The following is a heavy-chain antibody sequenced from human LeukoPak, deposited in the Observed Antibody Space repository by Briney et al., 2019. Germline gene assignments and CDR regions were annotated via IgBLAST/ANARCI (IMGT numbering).Heavy chain of an antibody. CDR2: IYTSGST. CDR3: ARESSSGSYSRGAPFDP. D-gene: IGHD3-10*01. J-gene: IGHJ5*02. V-gene: IGHV4-61*02. CDR1: GGSISSGSYY. Sequence: SETLSLTCTVSGGSISSGSYYWSWIRRPAGKGLEWIGRIYTSGSTNYNPSLKSRVTISVDTSKNQFSLKLSSVTAADTAVYYCARESSSGSYSRGAPFDPWGQGTLVTVSS.